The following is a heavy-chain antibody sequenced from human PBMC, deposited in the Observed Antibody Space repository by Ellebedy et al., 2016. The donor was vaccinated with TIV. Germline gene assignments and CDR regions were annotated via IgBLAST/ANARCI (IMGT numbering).Heavy chain of an antibody. V-gene: IGHV3-23*01. D-gene: IGHD3-16*02. CDR2: ISGSGVST. J-gene: IGHJ3*02. CDR1: GFTFSSSA. CDR3: ARSHDYVWGSYLHMTTNAFDI. Sequence: PGGSLRLSCAASGFTFSSSAVSWVRQAPGKGLEWVSGISGSGVSTYYAYSVKGRFTMSRDNSKNTLYMQMNSLRAEDTAVYYCARSHDYVWGSYLHMTTNAFDIWGQGTMVTVSS.